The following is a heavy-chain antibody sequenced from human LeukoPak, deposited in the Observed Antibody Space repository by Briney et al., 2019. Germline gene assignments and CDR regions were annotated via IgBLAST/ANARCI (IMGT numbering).Heavy chain of an antibody. D-gene: IGHD5-18*01. CDR1: GGSISSSSYY. CDR2: IYYSGST. CDR3: ARVSGQLWSPAEEDY. Sequence: SETLSLTCTVSGGSISSSSYYWGWIRQPPGKGLEWIGSIYYSGSTYYNPSLKSRVTISVDTSKNQFSLKLSSVTAADTAVYYCARVSGQLWSPAEEDYWGQGTLVTVSS. V-gene: IGHV4-39*07. J-gene: IGHJ4*02.